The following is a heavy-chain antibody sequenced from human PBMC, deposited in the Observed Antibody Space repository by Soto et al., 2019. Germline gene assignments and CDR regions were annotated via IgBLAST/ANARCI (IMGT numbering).Heavy chain of an antibody. CDR1: GFTFSAHY. Sequence: EVQLVDSGGGWVQPGGSLRLSCAASGFTFSAHYMDGVRQAPGKGLELVGRIKNKANSYTSEYAASVAGRFTISREDSKNSLYLQMNSLKTEDTAVYYCARVSLVGPSGGRYFDYWGQGSQVAVSS. J-gene: IGHJ4*02. CDR2: IKNKANSYTS. CDR3: ARVSLVGPSGGRYFDY. D-gene: IGHD3-10*01. V-gene: IGHV3-72*01.